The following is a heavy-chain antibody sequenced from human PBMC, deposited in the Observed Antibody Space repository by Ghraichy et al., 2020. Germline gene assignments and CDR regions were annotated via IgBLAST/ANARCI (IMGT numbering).Heavy chain of an antibody. CDR1: GGSISSYY. CDR2: IYYSGST. V-gene: IGHV4-59*01. Sequence: SETLSLTCTVSGGSISSYYWSWIRQPPGKGLEWIGYIYYSGSTNYNPSLKSRVTISVDTSKNQFSLKLSSVTAADTAVYYCARTGYSSSWYYYYGMDVCGQGTTVTVSS. CDR3: ARTGYSSSWYYYYGMDV. J-gene: IGHJ6*02. D-gene: IGHD6-13*01.